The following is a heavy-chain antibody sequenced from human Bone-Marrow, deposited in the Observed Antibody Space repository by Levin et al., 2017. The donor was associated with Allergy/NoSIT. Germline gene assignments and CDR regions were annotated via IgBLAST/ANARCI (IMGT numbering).Heavy chain of an antibody. CDR3: ARVTTYGDFFDT. D-gene: IGHD4-17*01. J-gene: IGHJ4*02. Sequence: SETLSLTCTVSGGSMSSYFWSWIRQSPGKRLEWIGYIYYTGDTNYNPSLKSRVAILVDTSKNQFSLKLSSVTAADTAVYFCARVTTYGDFFDTWGRGALVAVSS. CDR2: IYYTGDT. V-gene: IGHV4-59*01. CDR1: GGSMSSYF.